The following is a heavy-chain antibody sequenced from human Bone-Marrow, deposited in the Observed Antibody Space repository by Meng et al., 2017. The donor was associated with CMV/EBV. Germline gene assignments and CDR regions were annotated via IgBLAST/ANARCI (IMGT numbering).Heavy chain of an antibody. J-gene: IGHJ6*02. D-gene: IGHD1-26*01. CDR2: IRSKANSYAT. Sequence: GESLKISCAASGFTFSGSAMHWVRQASGKGLEWVGRIRSKANSYATAYAASVKGRFTISRDDSKNTAYLQMNSLKTEDTAVYYCTRQSLSARMDVWGQGTTVPVSS. CDR1: GFTFSGSA. V-gene: IGHV3-73*01. CDR3: TRQSLSARMDV.